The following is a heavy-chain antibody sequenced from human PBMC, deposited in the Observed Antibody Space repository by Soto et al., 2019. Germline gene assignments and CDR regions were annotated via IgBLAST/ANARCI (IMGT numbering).Heavy chain of an antibody. CDR1: GFALVNRGGC. CDR2: IYWDDDK. V-gene: IGHV2-5*02. J-gene: IGHJ5*02. D-gene: IGHD3-22*01. Sequence: SFPTLVNPTQTRTLTCTFSGFALVNRGGCVGCILQPPGKALEWLALIYWDDDKRYSPSLKSRLTITKDTSKNQVVLTMTNMDPVDTATYYCAHSLIGYYYDSSGSNWFDPWGQGTLVTVSS. CDR3: AHSLIGYYYDSSGSNWFDP.